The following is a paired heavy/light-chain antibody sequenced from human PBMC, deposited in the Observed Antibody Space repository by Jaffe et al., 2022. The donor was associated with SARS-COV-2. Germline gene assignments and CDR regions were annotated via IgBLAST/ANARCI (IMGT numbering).Heavy chain of an antibody. J-gene: IGHJ4*02. CDR2: ISYDGSNK. V-gene: IGHV3-30*01. Sequence: QVQLVESGGGVVQPGTSLRLSCAASGFTFSSYPMHWVRQAPGKGLEWVAVISYDGSNKYYGDSVKGRFTISRDNSKNTLYLQMNSLRAEDTAVYYCARGYGGTKGSFDYWGQGTLVTVSS. D-gene: IGHD4-17*01. CDR3: ARGYGGTKGSFDY. CDR1: GFTFSSYP.
Light chain of an antibody. CDR3: QQANNFPLT. V-gene: IGKV1D-12*01. J-gene: IGKJ4*01. CDR1: QGTSSW. CDR2: AAS. Sequence: DIQMTQSPSSVSASVGDRVTITCRASQGTSSWLAWYQQKPGKAPKLLIYAASSLQSGVPSRFSGSGSGTDFTLTISSLQPEDFATYYCQQANNFPLTFGGGTKVEIK.